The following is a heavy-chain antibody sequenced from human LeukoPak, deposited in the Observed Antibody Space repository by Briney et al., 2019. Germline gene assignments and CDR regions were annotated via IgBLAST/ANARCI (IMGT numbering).Heavy chain of an antibody. V-gene: IGHV3-23*01. CDR3: AKEYYDILTGYSDY. D-gene: IGHD3-9*01. Sequence: GGSLRLSCAASGFTFSSYAMSWVRQAPGKGLEWVSAISGSGGSTYYADPVKGRFTISRDNSKNTLYLQMNSLRAEDTAVYYCAKEYYDILTGYSDYWGQGILVTVSS. J-gene: IGHJ4*02. CDR2: ISGSGGST. CDR1: GFTFSSYA.